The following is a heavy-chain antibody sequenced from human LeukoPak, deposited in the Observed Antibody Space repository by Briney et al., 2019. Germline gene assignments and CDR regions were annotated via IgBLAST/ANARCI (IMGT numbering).Heavy chain of an antibody. Sequence: GGSLRLSCAASGFTFRNYGMHWVRQVPGKGLEWLGVVTYDGSKAFYADSVKGRLTISRDNSKNTLYLQMNTLRVEDRAVYFCAKDQRTMTRRMDVWGQGTAVIVSS. CDR1: GFTFRNYG. CDR2: VTYDGSKA. J-gene: IGHJ6*02. CDR3: AKDQRTMTRRMDV. D-gene: IGHD2-2*01. V-gene: IGHV3-30*18.